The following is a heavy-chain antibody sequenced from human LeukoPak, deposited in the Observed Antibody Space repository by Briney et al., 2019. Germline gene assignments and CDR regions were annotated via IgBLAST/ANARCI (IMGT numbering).Heavy chain of an antibody. V-gene: IGHV1-69-2*01. CDR2: VDPEDGET. CDR1: GYTFTDYY. D-gene: IGHD3-10*01. J-gene: IGHJ3*02. Sequence: ASVKVSCKVSGYTFTDYYMHWVQQAPGKGLEWMGLVDPEDGETIYAEKFQGRDSITADTSTDTAYMELSSLRSEDTAVYYCARIYGSGRGDAFDIWGQGTMVTVSS. CDR3: ARIYGSGRGDAFDI.